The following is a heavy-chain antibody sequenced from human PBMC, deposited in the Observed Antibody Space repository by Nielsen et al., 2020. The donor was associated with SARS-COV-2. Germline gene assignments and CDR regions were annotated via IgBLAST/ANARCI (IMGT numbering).Heavy chain of an antibody. J-gene: IGHJ4*02. CDR1: GYTFTSYD. V-gene: IGHV1-8*01. Sequence: ASVKVSCKASGYTFTSYDINWVRQATGQGLEWMGWMNPNSGNTNYAQKLQGRVTMTTDTSTSTAYMELRSLRSDDTAVYYCARGPGYGDHPRYWGQGTLVTVSS. CDR3: ARGPGYGDHPRY. D-gene: IGHD4-17*01. CDR2: MNPNSGNT.